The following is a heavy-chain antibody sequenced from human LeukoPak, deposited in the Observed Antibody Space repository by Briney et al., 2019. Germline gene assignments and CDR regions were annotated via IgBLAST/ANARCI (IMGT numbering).Heavy chain of an antibody. CDR2: IGTAGAT. J-gene: IGHJ4*02. CDR3: ARATAGFDY. Sequence: GGSLRFSCAASGFTFSSYDMHWVRHTTGKGLEWVSGIGTAGATYYPGSVKGRFTISRENAKNSLYLQMNNLRAGDTAVYYCARATAGFDYWGQGTLVTVSS. V-gene: IGHV3-13*01. CDR1: GFTFSSYD.